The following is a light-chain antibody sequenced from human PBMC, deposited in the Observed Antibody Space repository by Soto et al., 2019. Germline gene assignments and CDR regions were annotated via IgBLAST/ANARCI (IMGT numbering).Light chain of an antibody. CDR3: SSYTSSSTLVV. Sequence: QSVLTQPASVSWSPGQSITISCTGTSSDVGGYNYVSWYQQHPGKAPKLMIYEVSNRPSGVSNRFSGSKSGNTASLTISGLQAEDEADYYCSSYTSSSTLVVFGGGTQLTVL. J-gene: IGLJ2*01. CDR1: SSDVGGYNY. V-gene: IGLV2-14*01. CDR2: EVS.